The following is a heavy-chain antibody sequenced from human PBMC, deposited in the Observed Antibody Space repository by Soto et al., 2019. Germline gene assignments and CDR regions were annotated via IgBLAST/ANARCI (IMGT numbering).Heavy chain of an antibody. V-gene: IGHV3-30*03. Sequence: QVQLVESGGGVVQPGRSLRLSCAASGFTFSSYGMHWVRQAPGKGLEWVAAISYDGSNKYYADSEKGRFTIFRDNSKNTRYLEMNILRAEDTAVYYCAIDLAPIVVVVAATPFWFDPRGHGTLVTVSS. CDR2: ISYDGSNK. CDR1: GFTFSSYG. J-gene: IGHJ5*02. D-gene: IGHD2-15*01. CDR3: AIDLAPIVVVVAATPFWFDP.